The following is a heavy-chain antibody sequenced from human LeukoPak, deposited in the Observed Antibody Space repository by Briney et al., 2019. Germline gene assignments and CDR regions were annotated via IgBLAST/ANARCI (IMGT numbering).Heavy chain of an antibody. Sequence: SETLSLTCTVSNGSISSGGYYWSCIRQHPGKGLEWIGYIYYSGSTYYNPSLESRVTISVDTSKNQFSLKLSSVTAADTAVYYCARADGYSRLDYWGQGTLVTVSS. D-gene: IGHD2-21*01. CDR1: NGSISSGGYY. J-gene: IGHJ4*02. CDR2: IYYSGST. CDR3: ARADGYSRLDY. V-gene: IGHV4-31*03.